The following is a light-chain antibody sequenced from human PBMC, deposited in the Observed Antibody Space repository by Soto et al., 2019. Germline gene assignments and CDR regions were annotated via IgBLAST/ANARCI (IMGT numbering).Light chain of an antibody. CDR1: SSNIGTNY. CDR2: RNN. Sequence: QSVLTQPPSAPGTPGQRVTISCSGSSSNIGTNYVSWYQHFPGTAPKLLIYRNNQRPSGVPDRFSGSKSGTSASLAISGLRAEDEADYYCAAWDDNVSGVFGGGTKLTVL. J-gene: IGLJ3*02. V-gene: IGLV1-47*01. CDR3: AAWDDNVSGV.